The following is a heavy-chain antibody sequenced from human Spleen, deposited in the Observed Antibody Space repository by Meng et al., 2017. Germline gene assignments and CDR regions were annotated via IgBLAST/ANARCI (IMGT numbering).Heavy chain of an antibody. CDR2: IKSKTNYYAT. D-gene: IGHD3-10*01. V-gene: IGHV3-73*01. CDR3: ARDRAPYYPDASYDY. Sequence: GESLKISCAASGFTFSGSAIHWVRQASGKGLEWIGRIKSKTNYYATAYAASVKGRFTISGDESKNTAYLYMKSLRAEDTAGYYCARDRAPYYPDASYDYCGQ. CDR1: GFTFSGSA. J-gene: IGHJ4*02.